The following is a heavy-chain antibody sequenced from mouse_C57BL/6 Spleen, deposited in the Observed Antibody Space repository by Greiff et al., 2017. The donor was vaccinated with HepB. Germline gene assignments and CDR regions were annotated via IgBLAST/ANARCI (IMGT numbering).Heavy chain of an antibody. V-gene: IGHV1-4*01. CDR2: INPSSGYT. CDR3: ARTTVVATNAMDY. Sequence: QVQLQQSGAELARPGASVKMSCKASGYTFTSYTMHWVNQRPGQGLEWIGYINPSSGYTKYNQKFKDKATLTADKSSSTAYMQLSSLTSEDSAVYYCARTTVVATNAMDYWGQGTSVTVSS. J-gene: IGHJ4*01. D-gene: IGHD1-1*01. CDR1: GYTFTSYT.